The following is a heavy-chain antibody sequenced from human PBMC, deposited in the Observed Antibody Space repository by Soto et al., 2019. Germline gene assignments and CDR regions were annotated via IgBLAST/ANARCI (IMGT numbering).Heavy chain of an antibody. J-gene: IGHJ6*02. Sequence: ASVKVSCKASGYTFTSYAMHWVRQAPGQRLEWMGWINAGNGNTKYSQKFQGRVTITRDTSASTAYMELSSLRSEDTAVYYCARRNPVGGYSYGYHGMDVWGQGTTVTVSS. CDR1: GYTFTSYA. V-gene: IGHV1-3*01. CDR2: INAGNGNT. CDR3: ARRNPVGGYSYGYHGMDV. D-gene: IGHD5-18*01.